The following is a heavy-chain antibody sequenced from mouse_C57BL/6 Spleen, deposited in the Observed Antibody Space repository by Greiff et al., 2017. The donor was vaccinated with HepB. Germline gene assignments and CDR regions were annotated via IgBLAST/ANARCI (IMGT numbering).Heavy chain of an antibody. D-gene: IGHD3-2*02. CDR3: ARWRLFYAMGR. V-gene: IGHV1-82*01. J-gene: IGHJ4*01. CDR1: GYAFSSSW. CDR2: IYPGDGDT. Sequence: QVQLQQSGPELVKPGASVKISCKASGYAFSSSWMNWVKQRPGKGLEWIGRIYPGDGDTNYNGKFKGKATLTADKSTSAAYMQLSSLTSDDSALYFCARWRLFYAMGRWGQGTSVTVSS.